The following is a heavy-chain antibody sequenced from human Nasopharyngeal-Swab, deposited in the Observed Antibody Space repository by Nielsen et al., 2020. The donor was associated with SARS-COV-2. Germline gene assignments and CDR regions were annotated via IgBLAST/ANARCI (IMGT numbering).Heavy chain of an antibody. V-gene: IGHV3-7*01. CDR3: TKFSSAQGGNY. CDR2: IKPDGSQK. CDR1: GFTFSDYW. J-gene: IGHJ4*02. D-gene: IGHD2/OR15-2a*01. Sequence: GGSLRLSCITSGFTFSDYWMSWVRQAPGKGLEWVALIKPDGSQKNYADSVKGRFTSSRDNAENSLYLQMSSLGVEDTATYFCTKFSSAQGGNYWGQGTLVTVSS.